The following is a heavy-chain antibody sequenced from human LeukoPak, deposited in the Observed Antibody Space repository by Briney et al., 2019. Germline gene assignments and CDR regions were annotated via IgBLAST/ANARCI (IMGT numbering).Heavy chain of an antibody. CDR2: IYYRGST. Sequence: SETLSLTCSISGGSISSYYWSWIRQPPGKGLEWIGYIYYRGSTNYNPSLKSRVTISVDTSKNQFSLRLTSVTAADTAVYYCARGGSYYDFWSGYYDYYYYMDVWGKGTTVTVSS. CDR1: GGSISSYY. D-gene: IGHD3-3*01. V-gene: IGHV4-59*01. J-gene: IGHJ6*03. CDR3: ARGGSYYDFWSGYYDYYYYMDV.